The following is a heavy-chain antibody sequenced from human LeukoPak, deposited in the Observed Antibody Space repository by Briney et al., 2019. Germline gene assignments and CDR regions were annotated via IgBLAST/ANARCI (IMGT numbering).Heavy chain of an antibody. CDR1: GGSISSYY. D-gene: IGHD1-26*01. Sequence: SETLSLTCTASGGSISSYYWSWIRQPPGKGLEWIGYIYTSGSTNYNPSLKSRVTISVDTSKNQFSLKLSSVTAADTAVYYCARHNSGSFDYWGQGTLVTVSS. CDR3: ARHNSGSFDY. V-gene: IGHV4-4*09. J-gene: IGHJ4*02. CDR2: IYTSGST.